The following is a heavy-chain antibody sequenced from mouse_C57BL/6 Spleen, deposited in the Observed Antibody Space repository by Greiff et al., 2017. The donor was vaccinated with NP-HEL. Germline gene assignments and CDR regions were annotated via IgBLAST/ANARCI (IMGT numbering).Heavy chain of an antibody. D-gene: IGHD6-1*01. J-gene: IGHJ2*01. CDR2: ISDGGSYT. V-gene: IGHV5-4*03. Sequence: EVNLVESGGCLVKPGGSLKLSCAAPGFTFSSYAMSWVRQTPEKRLEWVATISDGGSYTYYPDNVKGRFTISRDNAKNNRSLQISHLKSEDTAIYYCERHHDPPHVHIHCWGQRTPLTVSS. CDR3: ERHHDPPHVHIHC. CDR1: GFTFSSYA.